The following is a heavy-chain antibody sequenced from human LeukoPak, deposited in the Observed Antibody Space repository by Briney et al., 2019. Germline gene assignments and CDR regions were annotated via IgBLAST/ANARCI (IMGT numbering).Heavy chain of an antibody. CDR3: ARVMTYDAFDI. Sequence: LSLTCAVYGGSFSGYYWSWIRQPPGKGLEWVSYISSSGSTIYYADSVKGRFTISRDNAKNSLYLQMNSLRAEDTAVYYCARVMTYDAFDIWGQGTMVTVSS. V-gene: IGHV3-11*01. CDR1: GGSFSGYY. CDR2: ISSSGSTI. J-gene: IGHJ3*02.